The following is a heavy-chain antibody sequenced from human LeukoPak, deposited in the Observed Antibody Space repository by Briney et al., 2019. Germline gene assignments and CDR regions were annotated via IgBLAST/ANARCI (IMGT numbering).Heavy chain of an antibody. CDR1: GGSFSGYY. V-gene: IGHV4-34*01. CDR3: ARKGVLLGYCSGGSCYSSWFDP. Sequence: SETLSLTCAVYGGSFSGYYRSWIRQPPGKGLEWIGEINHSGSTNYNPSLKSRVTISVDTSKNQFSLKLSSVTAADTAVYYCARKGVLLGYCSGGSCYSSWFDPWGQGTLVTVSS. J-gene: IGHJ5*02. D-gene: IGHD2-15*01. CDR2: INHSGST.